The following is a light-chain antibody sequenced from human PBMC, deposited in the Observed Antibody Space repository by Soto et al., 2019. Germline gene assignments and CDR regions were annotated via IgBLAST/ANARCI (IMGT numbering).Light chain of an antibody. CDR1: QSVSSNY. Sequence: EIVLTQSPGTLSLSPGERATLSCRASQSVSSNYLAWYQQKPGQAPKLLIYGASSRAIGIPDRFSGSGSGTDFTLTISRLEPEDFAVYYCQQYGSSYTFGQGTKLEIK. CDR3: QQYGSSYT. CDR2: GAS. V-gene: IGKV3-20*01. J-gene: IGKJ2*01.